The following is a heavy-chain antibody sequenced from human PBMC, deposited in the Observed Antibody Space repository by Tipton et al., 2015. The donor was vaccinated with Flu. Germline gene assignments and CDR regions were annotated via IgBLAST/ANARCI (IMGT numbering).Heavy chain of an antibody. Sequence: GSLRLSCAASGFTFSSSAIYWVRQAAGKGLEWVGRTRGIAENYATSYAESVEGRFSISRDDLNNMAYLQMNNLKTEDTAVYYCARRDYSNYVSEPKNWFDPWGQGILVTVSS. CDR2: TRGIAENYAT. V-gene: IGHV3-73*01. D-gene: IGHD4-11*01. J-gene: IGHJ5*02. CDR1: GFTFSSSA. CDR3: ARRDYSNYVSEPKNWFDP.